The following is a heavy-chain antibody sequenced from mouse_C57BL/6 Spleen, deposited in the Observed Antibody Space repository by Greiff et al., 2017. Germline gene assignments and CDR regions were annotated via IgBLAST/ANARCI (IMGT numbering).Heavy chain of an antibody. J-gene: IGHJ1*03. V-gene: IGHV1-64*01. CDR1: GYTFTSYW. CDR2: IHPNSGST. Sequence: QVQQSGAELVKPGASVKLSCKASGYTFTSYWMHWVKQRPGQGLEWIGMIHPNSGSTNYNEKFKSKATLTVDKSSSTAYMQLSSLTSEDSAVYYCARRRYGSLYWYFDVWGTGTTVTVSS. CDR3: ARRRYGSLYWYFDV. D-gene: IGHD1-1*01.